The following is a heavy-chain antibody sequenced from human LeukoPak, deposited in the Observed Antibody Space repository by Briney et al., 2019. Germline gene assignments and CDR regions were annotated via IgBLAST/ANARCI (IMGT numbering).Heavy chain of an antibody. Sequence: GGSLRLSREASGFTFGNFGMTWVRQAPGKGLQWVSGITGSTTWTYYAASVKGRFTVSRDNSQNTLHLQMNSLRADDTAVYYCARELVSSGTGYFDLWGRGTLVTVSS. CDR3: ARELVSSGTGYFDL. D-gene: IGHD3-10*02. CDR1: GFTFGNFG. J-gene: IGHJ2*01. V-gene: IGHV3-23*01. CDR2: ITGSTTWT.